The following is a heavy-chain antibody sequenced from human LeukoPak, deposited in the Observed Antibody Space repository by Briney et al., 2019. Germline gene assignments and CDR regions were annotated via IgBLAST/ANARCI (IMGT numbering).Heavy chain of an antibody. J-gene: IGHJ4*02. CDR1: GGTFSSYA. CDR2: IIPIFGTA. D-gene: IGHD6-19*01. Sequence: SVKVSCKASGGTFSSYAISWVRQAPGQGLEWMGGIIPIFGTANYAQKFQGRVTITADESTSTAYMELSSLRSEDTAAYYCAKASGWSNYFDYWGQGTLVTVSS. CDR3: AKASGWSNYFDY. V-gene: IGHV1-69*13.